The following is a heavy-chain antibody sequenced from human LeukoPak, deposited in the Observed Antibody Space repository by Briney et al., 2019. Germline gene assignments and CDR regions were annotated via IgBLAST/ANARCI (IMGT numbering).Heavy chain of an antibody. CDR2: TNSGGSDS. CDR1: GFTFSSYW. CDR3: ARGHSTGCFDY. Sequence: GGSLRLSCAASGFTFSSYWIHWVRQAPGKGLVWVSRTNSGGSDSIYADSVKGRFTISRDSAQNTVYLQMNSLRAEDTAIYYCARGHSTGCFDYWGQETLVTVSS. V-gene: IGHV3-74*01. J-gene: IGHJ4*02. D-gene: IGHD1-14*01.